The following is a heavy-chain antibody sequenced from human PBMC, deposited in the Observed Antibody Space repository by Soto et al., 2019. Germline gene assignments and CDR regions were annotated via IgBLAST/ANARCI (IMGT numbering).Heavy chain of an antibody. CDR3: ASDRVQMVDGLDV. Sequence: QVQLVESGGRVVQPGKSLRLSCAASGSTFSNNGMHWVRQRPGKGLEWVAVIWYDGINKYYADSVKGRFIISRDNYKNTVYLQMNSLGAEDTAVYYGASDRVQMVDGLDVWGQGTTVTVSS. CDR2: IWYDGINK. D-gene: IGHD2-15*01. CDR1: GSTFSNNG. J-gene: IGHJ6*02. V-gene: IGHV3-33*01.